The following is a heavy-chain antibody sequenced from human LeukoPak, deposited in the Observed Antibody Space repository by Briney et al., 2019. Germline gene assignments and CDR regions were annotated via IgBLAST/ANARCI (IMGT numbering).Heavy chain of an antibody. CDR3: AKKGSGWYYAFDI. D-gene: IGHD6-19*01. CDR1: GFTFSSYG. V-gene: IGHV3-30*02. J-gene: IGHJ3*02. CDR2: IRYEGSNQ. Sequence: PGGSLRLSCASSGFTFSSYGMHWVRQAPGKGLEWVAFIRYEGSNQYYADSVKGRFTISRDNSKNTLYLQMNSLRAEDTAVYYCAKKGSGWYYAFDIWGQGTMVTVSS.